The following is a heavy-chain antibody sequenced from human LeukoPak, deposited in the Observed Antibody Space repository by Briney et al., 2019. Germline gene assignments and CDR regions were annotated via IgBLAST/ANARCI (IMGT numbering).Heavy chain of an antibody. CDR3: ARGVYGDYEGY. CDR1: GGSISSGGYY. Sequence: PSETLSLTCTVSGGSISSGGYYWSWIRQHPGKGLEWIGYIYYSGGTYYNPSLKSRVTISVDTSKNQFSLKLSSVTAADTAVYYCARGVYGDYEGYWGREPWSPSPQ. CDR2: IYYSGGT. J-gene: IGHJ4*02. V-gene: IGHV4-31*03. D-gene: IGHD4-17*01.